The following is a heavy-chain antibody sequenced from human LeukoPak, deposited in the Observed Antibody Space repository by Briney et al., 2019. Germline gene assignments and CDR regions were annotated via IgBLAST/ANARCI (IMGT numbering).Heavy chain of an antibody. J-gene: IGHJ4*02. CDR3: AKDARRTSGWYYFDS. V-gene: IGHV3-23*01. D-gene: IGHD6-19*01. CDR2: ITNRGDGT. Sequence: PGGSLRLSCTASGFTFSNFDMGWVRPAPGKGLEWVSAITNRGDGTYFADSVKGRVTISRDNSKDTLYLQLNSLRADDTAVYYCAKDARRTSGWYYFDSWGQGALVTVSS. CDR1: GFTFSNFD.